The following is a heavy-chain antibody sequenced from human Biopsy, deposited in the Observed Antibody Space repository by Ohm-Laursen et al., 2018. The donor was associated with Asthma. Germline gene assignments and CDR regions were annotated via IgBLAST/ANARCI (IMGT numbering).Heavy chain of an antibody. V-gene: IGHV4-30-2*01. CDR3: ARMNTLIQAANYFSYAMDV. CDR2: PFHNGAP. CDR1: DASINSGGYS. Sequence: QTLSLTCAVSDASINSGGYSWNWIRQPPGKGLGVIALPFHNGAPYHNPSLKSRVTISVDRSQRQFSLKVNSVTAADTAVYYCARMNTLIQAANYFSYAMDVWGQGTTVTVS. J-gene: IGHJ6*02. D-gene: IGHD3-9*01.